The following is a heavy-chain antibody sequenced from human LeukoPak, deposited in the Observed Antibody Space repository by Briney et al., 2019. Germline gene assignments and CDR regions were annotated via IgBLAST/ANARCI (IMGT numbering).Heavy chain of an antibody. D-gene: IGHD2-15*01. Sequence: ASVKVSCKASGYTFTNYDINWVRQATGQGLEWMGWMNPNSGNTGYAQKFQGRVTMTKNISISTAYMDLSSLRSEDTAVYYCARGGGYCSGGSCAYYFDYWGQGTLVTVSS. CDR1: GYTFTNYD. J-gene: IGHJ4*02. CDR3: ARGGGYCSGGSCAYYFDY. CDR2: MNPNSGNT. V-gene: IGHV1-8*01.